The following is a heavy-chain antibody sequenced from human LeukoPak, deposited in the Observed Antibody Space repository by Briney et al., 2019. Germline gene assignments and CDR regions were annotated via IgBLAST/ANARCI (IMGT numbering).Heavy chain of an antibody. V-gene: IGHV4-61*02. Sequence: TASETLSLTCTVSGGSISSGSYSWSWIRQPAGKGLEWIGRIYTSGSTNYNPSLKSRVTISVDTSKNQFSLKLSSVTAADTAVYYCARGQWLTTVIIDYWGQGTLVTVSS. D-gene: IGHD4-17*01. J-gene: IGHJ4*02. CDR2: IYTSGST. CDR1: GGSISSGSYS. CDR3: ARGQWLTTVIIDY.